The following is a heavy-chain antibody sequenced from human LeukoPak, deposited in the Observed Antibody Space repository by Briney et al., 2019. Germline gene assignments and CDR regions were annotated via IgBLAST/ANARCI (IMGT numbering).Heavy chain of an antibody. CDR2: ISAYNGNT. V-gene: IGHV1-18*01. CDR1: GYTFTSYG. J-gene: IGHJ6*02. CDR3: ARDGYGSGSYPKSSYYYYGMDV. Sequence: GASVKVSCKASGYTFTSYGISWVRQAPGQGLEWMGWISAYNGNTNYAQKLQGRVTMTTDTSTSTAYMELRSLRSDDTAVYYCARDGYGSGSYPKSSYYYYGMDVWGQGTTVTVSS. D-gene: IGHD3-10*01.